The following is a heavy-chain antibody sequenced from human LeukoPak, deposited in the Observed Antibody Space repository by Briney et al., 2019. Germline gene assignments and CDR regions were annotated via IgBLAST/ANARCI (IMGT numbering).Heavy chain of an antibody. CDR2: ISSSSSYI. D-gene: IGHD2-2*01. CDR3: ARDGDSSTSEDYYYYYYMDV. Sequence: GGSLRLSCAASGFTFSSYGMNWVRQAPGKGLEWVSSISSSSSYIYYADSVKGRFTISRDNAKNSLYLQMNSLRAEDTAVYYCARDGDSSTSEDYYYYYYMDVWGEGTTVTVSS. V-gene: IGHV3-21*01. J-gene: IGHJ6*03. CDR1: GFTFSSYG.